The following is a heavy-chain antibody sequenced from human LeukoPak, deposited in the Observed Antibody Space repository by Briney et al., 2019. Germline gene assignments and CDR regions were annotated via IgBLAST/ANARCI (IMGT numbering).Heavy chain of an antibody. V-gene: IGHV3-30*03. CDR2: ISYHGNNK. Sequence: PGRSLRLSCAASGFTFSLYGMHWVRQAPGKGLEWVAVISYHGNNKYYADSVKGRFTISGDNSKNTLYLQMNSLRAEDTAVYYCARCPESSGYYYELDSWGQGTPVTVSS. J-gene: IGHJ4*02. D-gene: IGHD3-22*01. CDR1: GFTFSLYG. CDR3: ARCPESSGYYYELDS.